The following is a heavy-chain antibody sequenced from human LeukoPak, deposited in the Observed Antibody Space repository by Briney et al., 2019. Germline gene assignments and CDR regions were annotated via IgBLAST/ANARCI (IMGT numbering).Heavy chain of an antibody. CDR2: ISAGGDTT. CDR3: AGISYSGTWPVGY. Sequence: PGGSLRLSCAASGFTFDDYGMSWVRQAPGKGLEWVSAISAGGDTTYSADSVRGRFTISRDNSKNTVYLQMNSLRAEDTALYYCAGISYSGTWPVGYWGQGTLVTVTA. D-gene: IGHD6-6*01. J-gene: IGHJ4*02. CDR1: GFTFDDYG. V-gene: IGHV3-23*01.